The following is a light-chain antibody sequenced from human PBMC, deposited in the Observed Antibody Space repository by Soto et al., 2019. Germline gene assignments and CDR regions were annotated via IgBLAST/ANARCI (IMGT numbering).Light chain of an antibody. Sequence: QSALTQPPSVSGAPGQRVTISCTGSSSNIGAGYDVHWYHQFPGTAPKLLIYGNNNRPSGVPDRFSGSKSGAPASLAITGLRAEDEADYYCQSYDRSLSGSVFGGGTQLTVL. V-gene: IGLV1-40*01. CDR1: SSNIGAGYD. CDR2: GNN. J-gene: IGLJ2*01. CDR3: QSYDRSLSGSV.